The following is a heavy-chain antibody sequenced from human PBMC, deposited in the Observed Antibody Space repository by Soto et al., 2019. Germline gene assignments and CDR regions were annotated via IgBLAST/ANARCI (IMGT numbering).Heavy chain of an antibody. CDR1: GYTFTSYG. V-gene: IGHV1-18*01. D-gene: IGHD2-2*01. J-gene: IGHJ5*02. CDR3: ARDKYQLLSKGHNWFDR. Sequence: GASVKVSCKASGYTFTSYGISWVRQAPGQGPEWMGWISAYNGNTNYAQKLQGRVTMTTDTSTSTAYMELRSLRSDDTAVYYCARDKYQLLSKGHNWFDRWGQGTLVNV. CDR2: ISAYNGNT.